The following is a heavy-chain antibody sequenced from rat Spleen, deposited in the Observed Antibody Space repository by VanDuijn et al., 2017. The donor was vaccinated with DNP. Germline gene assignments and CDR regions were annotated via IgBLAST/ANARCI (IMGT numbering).Heavy chain of an antibody. CDR1: GFTFSNYN. CDR3: DKNTGYYFDH. J-gene: IGHJ2*01. V-gene: IGHV5-25*01. D-gene: IGHD4-1*01. Sequence: EVQLVESGGGLVQPGRSLKLSCAASGFTFSNYNMAWVRQAPTKGLEWVASINTSGGTTYYRDSVKGRFTVSRDNAKSTLYLQMNSLKSEDTATYYCDKNTGYYFDHWGKGVMVTVSS. CDR2: INTSGGTT.